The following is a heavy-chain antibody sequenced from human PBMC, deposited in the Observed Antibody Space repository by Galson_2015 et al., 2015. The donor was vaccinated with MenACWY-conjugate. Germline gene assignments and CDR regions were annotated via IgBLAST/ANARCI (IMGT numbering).Heavy chain of an antibody. D-gene: IGHD6-13*01. CDR2: TSYDGSQK. Sequence: SLRLSCAASGFTIRRHAMHWIRQAPGKGLEWVAVTSYDGSQKYYADSVKGRFSISRDNSKNTLYLQMNSLRDEDTAVYFCASDQQGYNSSLFRSFDYWGQGTLVTVSS. CDR1: GFTIRRHA. V-gene: IGHV3-30*04. J-gene: IGHJ4*02. CDR3: ASDQQGYNSSLFRSFDY.